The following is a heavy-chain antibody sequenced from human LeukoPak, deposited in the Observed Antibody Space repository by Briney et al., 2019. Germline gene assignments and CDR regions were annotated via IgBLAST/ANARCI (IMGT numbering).Heavy chain of an antibody. CDR3: ARDGSLPDY. Sequence: GGSLRLSCAASGFTFSNYWMHWVRQTPGKGLVWVSRIISDGSSTSYADPVKGRFTISRDNAKNTLYLQMNSLRAEDTAVYYCARDGSLPDYWGQGTLVTVSS. V-gene: IGHV3-74*01. CDR2: IISDGSST. CDR1: GFTFSNYW. J-gene: IGHJ4*02.